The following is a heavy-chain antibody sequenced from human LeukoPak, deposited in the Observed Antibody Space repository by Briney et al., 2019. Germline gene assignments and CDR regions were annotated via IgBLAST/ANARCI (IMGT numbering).Heavy chain of an antibody. CDR2: ISYSGST. D-gene: IGHD3-22*01. Sequence: SETLSLSCTVSGGSISSYYWNWIRQSPTKGLEWIGYISYSGSTNYNPSLKSRVTISLDTSKNQFSLKLSSVTAADTAVYYCARAAAYYYDSSGYYWGYYYYGMDVWGQGTTVTVSS. V-gene: IGHV4-59*01. J-gene: IGHJ6*02. CDR1: GGSISSYY. CDR3: ARAAAYYYDSSGYYWGYYYYGMDV.